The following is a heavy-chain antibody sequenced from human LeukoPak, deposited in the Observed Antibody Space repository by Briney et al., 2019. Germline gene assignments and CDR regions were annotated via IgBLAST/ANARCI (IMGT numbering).Heavy chain of an antibody. CDR1: GFTFNNYG. D-gene: IGHD5-18*01. J-gene: IGHJ4*02. Sequence: GGSLRLSCAASGFTFNNYGMSWVRQAPGKGLEWVSSTFQGGGEIHYADSVRGRFTISRDNSRSTLFLQMNSLRGEDTAIYYCATYRQVMLPFESWGQGTLVTVSS. CDR2: TFQGGGEI. V-gene: IGHV3-23*01. CDR3: ATYRQVMLPFES.